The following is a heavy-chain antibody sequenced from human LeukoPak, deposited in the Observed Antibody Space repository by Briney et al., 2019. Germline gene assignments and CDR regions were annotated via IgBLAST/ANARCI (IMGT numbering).Heavy chain of an antibody. CDR1: GYTYTYYA. J-gene: IGHJ4*02. CDR3: ARAHNYTDRSRGYWGYNLTT. V-gene: IGHV1-3*02. CDR2: SNAGNGNT. Sequence: ASVKVSCMSTGYTYTYYAMHALRQAPGQRLEWMGWSNAGNGNTKYSQEFQGRVTITRDTSASTAYMELSSLRSEDMAVYYCARAHNYTDRSRGYWGYNLTTWGQGTLVTVSS. D-gene: IGHD5-24*01.